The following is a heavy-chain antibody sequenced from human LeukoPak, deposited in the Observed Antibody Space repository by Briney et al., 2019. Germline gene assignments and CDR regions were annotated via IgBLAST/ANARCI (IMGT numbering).Heavy chain of an antibody. Sequence: PSETLSLTCAVYGGSFSGYYWSWIRQPPGKGLEWIGEINHSGGTNYNPSLKSRVTISVDTSKNQFSLKLSSVTAADTAVYYCARGPGRRYCSSTSCTYYFDYWGQGTLVTVSS. CDR3: ARGPGRRYCSSTSCTYYFDY. CDR2: INHSGGT. V-gene: IGHV4-34*01. D-gene: IGHD2-2*01. CDR1: GGSFSGYY. J-gene: IGHJ4*02.